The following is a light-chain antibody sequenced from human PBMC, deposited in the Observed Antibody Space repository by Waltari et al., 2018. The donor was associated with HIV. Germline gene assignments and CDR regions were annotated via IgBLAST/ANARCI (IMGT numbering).Light chain of an antibody. V-gene: IGLV3-21*02. CDR2: DDN. CDR3: QVWDRSSDHRGV. J-gene: IGLJ2*01. Sequence: SYILTQPPSVSVGPGQTARITCGGYNIGSQSVYWYQQKAGQAPLLVVFDDNDRPVGIPERLSGSNSGNTATLTICRGEAGDEADYYCQVWDRSSDHRGVFGGGTKLTVL. CDR1: NIGSQS.